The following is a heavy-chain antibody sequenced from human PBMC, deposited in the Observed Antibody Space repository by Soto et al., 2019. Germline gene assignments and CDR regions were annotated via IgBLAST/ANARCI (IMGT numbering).Heavy chain of an antibody. CDR3: ASDFKRYRSPPGPLEY. D-gene: IGHD6-13*01. CDR2: IYYSGNT. V-gene: IGHV4-30-4*01. J-gene: IGHJ4*02. Sequence: QVQLRESGPGLVKPSQTLSLTCTVSGDSISSGDYYWSWIRQPPGKGLEWIGCIYYSGNTYYNPSLKRRFSISVDTPKTQFSLQLSSVTVADPAVYYCASDFKRYRSPPGPLEYCGLRTLVIVSS. CDR1: GDSISSGDYY.